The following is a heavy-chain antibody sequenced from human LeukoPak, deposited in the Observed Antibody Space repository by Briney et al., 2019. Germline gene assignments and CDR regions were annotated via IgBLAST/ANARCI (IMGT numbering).Heavy chain of an antibody. V-gene: IGHV3-21*01. J-gene: IGHJ4*02. D-gene: IGHD2-8*01. Sequence: GGSLRLSCAASGFTFSSYSMNWVRQAPGKGLEWVSSISSSSSYIYYADSVKGRFTVSRDNAKNSLFLQMNSLRAEDTAVYYCARALIGYYFDYWGQGTLVTVSS. CDR1: GFTFSSYS. CDR3: ARALIGYYFDY. CDR2: ISSSSSYI.